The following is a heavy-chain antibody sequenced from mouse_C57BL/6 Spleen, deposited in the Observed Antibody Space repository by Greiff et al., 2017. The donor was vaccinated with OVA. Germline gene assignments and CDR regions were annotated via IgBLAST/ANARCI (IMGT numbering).Heavy chain of an antibody. J-gene: IGHJ3*01. D-gene: IGHD1-1*01. Sequence: VQLQQPGAELVKPGASVKLSCKASGYTFTSYWMHWVKQRPGRGLEWIGRIDPNSGGTKYNEKFKSKATLTVDKPSSTAYMQLSSLTSEDSAVYYCAREEGLRYYGSSPPFFAYWGQGTLVTVSA. CDR3: AREEGLRYYGSSPPFFAY. V-gene: IGHV1-72*01. CDR1: GYTFTSYW. CDR2: IDPNSGGT.